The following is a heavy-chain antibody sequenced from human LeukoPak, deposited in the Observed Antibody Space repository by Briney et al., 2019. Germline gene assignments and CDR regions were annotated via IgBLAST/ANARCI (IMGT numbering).Heavy chain of an antibody. CDR2: TSGSI. V-gene: IGHV4-59*01. CDR1: GGSISTYY. D-gene: IGHD3/OR15-3a*01. J-gene: IGHJ6*03. CDR3: ARVLAIFGLDTTDFYMDV. Sequence: SETLSLTCAVSGGSISTYYWSWIRQPPGKGLEWIGYTSGSISDNPSLKSRVAVSVDPSQNQVSLSLTSVTAADTAVYYCARVLAIFGLDTTDFYMDVWGKGTTVTVSS.